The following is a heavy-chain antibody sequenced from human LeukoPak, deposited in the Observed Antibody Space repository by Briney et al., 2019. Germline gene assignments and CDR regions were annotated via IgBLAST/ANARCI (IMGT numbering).Heavy chain of an antibody. J-gene: IGHJ3*02. V-gene: IGHV4-30-4*01. D-gene: IGHD1-26*01. Sequence: SETLSLTCTVSGGSISSGDYCWSWIRQPPGKGLEWIGYIYYSGSTYYNPSLKSRVTISVDTSKNQFSLKLNSVTAADTAVYYCARRVGAGDSVAFDIWGQGTMVTVSS. CDR3: ARRVGAGDSVAFDI. CDR1: GGSISSGDYC. CDR2: IYYSGST.